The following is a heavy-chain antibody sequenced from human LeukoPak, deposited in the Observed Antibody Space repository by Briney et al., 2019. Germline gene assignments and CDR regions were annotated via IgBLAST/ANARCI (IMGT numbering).Heavy chain of an antibody. CDR1: GFTFSSYA. J-gene: IGHJ6*02. CDR2: ISGSGVST. D-gene: IGHD6-19*01. V-gene: IGHV3-23*01. CDR3: AKALAVAGTPRGRYYYYYGMDV. Sequence: GGSLRLSCAASGFTFSSYAMSWVRQAPGKGLEWVSAISGSGVSTYYADSVKGRFTISRDNSKNTLYLQMNSLRAEDTAVYYCAKALAVAGTPRGRYYYYYGMDVWGQGTTVTVSS.